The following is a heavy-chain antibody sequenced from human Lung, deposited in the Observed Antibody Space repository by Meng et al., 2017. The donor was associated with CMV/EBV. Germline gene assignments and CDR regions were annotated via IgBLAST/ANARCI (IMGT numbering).Heavy chain of an antibody. CDR3: AKDRGSSSGRDLEN. CDR1: GFTFNDYA. D-gene: IGHD6-6*01. Sequence: ESLKISXVVAGFTFNDYAMHWVRQTPGKGLEWVAFTSWYGVTKFYADSVRGRFTISRDNSKNSLYLQMNSLRPEDTAFYYCAKDRGSSSGRDLENWGQGTLVTVSS. V-gene: IGHV3-43D*03. J-gene: IGHJ1*01. CDR2: TSWYGVTK.